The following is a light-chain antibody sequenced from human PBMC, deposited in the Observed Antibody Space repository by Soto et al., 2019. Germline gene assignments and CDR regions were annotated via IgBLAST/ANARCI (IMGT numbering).Light chain of an antibody. J-gene: IGLJ1*01. CDR2: DVT. CDR1: SSDVGGYNY. Sequence: QSVLTQPLSVSGSPGKSVTISCTGTSSDVGGYNYVSWYQQHPGRAPKLMIYDVTKRPSGVPDRFSGSKSGNTASLTISGLQAEDEADYYCCSFAASFTSVFGTGTKATVL. CDR3: CSFAASFTSV. V-gene: IGLV2-11*01.